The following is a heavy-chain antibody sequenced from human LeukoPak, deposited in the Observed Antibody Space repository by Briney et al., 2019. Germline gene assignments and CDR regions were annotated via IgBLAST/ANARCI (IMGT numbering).Heavy chain of an antibody. CDR2: ISSSGSTI. V-gene: IGHV3-48*03. CDR3: AELGITMIGGV. D-gene: IGHD3-10*02. Sequence: GGSLRLSCAASGFTFSSYEMNWVRQAPGRGLEWVSYISSSGSTIYYADSVKGRFTISRDNAKNSLYLQMNSLRAEDTAVYYCAELGITMIGGVWGKGTKVTISS. J-gene: IGHJ6*04. CDR1: GFTFSSYE.